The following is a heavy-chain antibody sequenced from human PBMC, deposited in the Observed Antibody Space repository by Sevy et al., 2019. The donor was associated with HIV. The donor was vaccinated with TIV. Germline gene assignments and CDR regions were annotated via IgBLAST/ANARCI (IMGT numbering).Heavy chain of an antibody. Sequence: GGSLRLSCVASGFTFSNYWMSWVRQAPGKGLEWVANIKQGGSEKYYVDSVKGRFTISRDNAKNSLYLQMNSLRVEDTAVYYCARGGDHGAFDIWGQGTMVTVSS. V-gene: IGHV3-7*01. J-gene: IGHJ3*02. CDR1: GFTFSNYW. CDR2: IKQGGSEK. CDR3: ARGGDHGAFDI. D-gene: IGHD2-21*02.